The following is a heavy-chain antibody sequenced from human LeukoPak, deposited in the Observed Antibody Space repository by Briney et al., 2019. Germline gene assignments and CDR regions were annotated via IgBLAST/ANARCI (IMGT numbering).Heavy chain of an antibody. CDR3: AKDSVSQNGIFDPFDI. CDR1: GFTVSSNS. D-gene: IGHD2-15*01. Sequence: PGGSLRLSCTVSGFTVSSNSMSWVRQAPGKGLEWVSSIEGDGSGTYYTDSARGRFIVSRDNSKNTLFLQMNRLRAEDAAVYYCAKDSVSQNGIFDPFDIWGQGTLVTVSS. V-gene: IGHV3-53*01. J-gene: IGHJ3*02. CDR2: IEGDGSGT.